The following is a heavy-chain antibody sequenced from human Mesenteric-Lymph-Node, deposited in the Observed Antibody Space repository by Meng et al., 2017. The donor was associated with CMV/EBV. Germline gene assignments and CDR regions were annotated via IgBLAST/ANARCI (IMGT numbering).Heavy chain of an antibody. D-gene: IGHD5-18*01. CDR3: ARGGRWIQLWLGDY. Sequence: GESLKISCAASGVTFSSYAMSWVRQAPGKGLEWVSVINTGGSSTYYADSVKGRFTISRDNAKNSLYLQMNSLRAEDTAVYYCARGGRWIQLWLGDYWGQGTLVTVSS. V-gene: IGHV3-23*03. J-gene: IGHJ4*02. CDR2: INTGGSST. CDR1: GVTFSSYA.